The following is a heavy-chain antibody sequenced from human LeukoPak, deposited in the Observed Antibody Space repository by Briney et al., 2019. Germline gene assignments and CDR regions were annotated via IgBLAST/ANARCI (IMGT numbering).Heavy chain of an antibody. CDR1: GGSIGRGDYF. D-gene: IGHD2-2*01. Sequence: PSQTLSLTCIVSGGSIGRGDYFWTWIRQPPGKGLEWIGYISYSGSAHYNPSLKSRLTISIDRSKTQFSLKLSSVTAADTAVYYCARGRRSLVVVPAAAGFGPWGQGTLVTVSS. CDR2: ISYSGSA. CDR3: ARGRRSLVVVPAAAGFGP. J-gene: IGHJ5*02. V-gene: IGHV4-30-4*01.